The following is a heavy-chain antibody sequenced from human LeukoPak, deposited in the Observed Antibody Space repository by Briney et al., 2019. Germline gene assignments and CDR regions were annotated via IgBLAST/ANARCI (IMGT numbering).Heavy chain of an antibody. CDR2: IIPILGIA. Sequence: GASVKVSCKASGGTFSSYAISWVRQAPGQGRGWMGRIIPILGIANYAQKFQGRVTITADKSTSTAYMEPSSLRSEDTAVYYCARDPYYYDSSGTWVGYWGQGTLVTVSS. J-gene: IGHJ4*02. CDR3: ARDPYYYDSSGTWVGY. V-gene: IGHV1-69*04. CDR1: GGTFSSYA. D-gene: IGHD3-22*01.